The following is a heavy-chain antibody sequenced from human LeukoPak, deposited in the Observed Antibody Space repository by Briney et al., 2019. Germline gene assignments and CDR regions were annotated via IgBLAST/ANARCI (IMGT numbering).Heavy chain of an antibody. CDR3: ARTPTVLRYFDI. Sequence: GGSLRLSCAASGFTFSRYGMSWVRQAPGKGLEWVSDISGSGGSTYYADSVKGRFTISRDNGKNSLNLQMNSLRAEGTAVYYCARTPTVLRYFDIWGQGTMVTVSS. D-gene: IGHD3-9*01. V-gene: IGHV3-23*01. CDR1: GFTFSRYG. J-gene: IGHJ3*02. CDR2: ISGSGGST.